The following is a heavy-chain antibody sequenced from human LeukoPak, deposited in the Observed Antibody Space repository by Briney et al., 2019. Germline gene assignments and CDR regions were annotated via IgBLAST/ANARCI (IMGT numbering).Heavy chain of an antibody. J-gene: IGHJ4*02. D-gene: IGHD2/OR15-2a*01. V-gene: IGHV3-74*01. CDR2: IHGDGSST. CDR3: VSFYETN. Sequence: GGSPRLSCAASGFTFSNYWMHWVRQVPGKGLVWVAHIHGDGSSTTYADSVKGRFTISRDNAKNTLYLQMNSLRAEDTAVYYCVSFYETNWGQGTLVTVSS. CDR1: GFTFSNYW.